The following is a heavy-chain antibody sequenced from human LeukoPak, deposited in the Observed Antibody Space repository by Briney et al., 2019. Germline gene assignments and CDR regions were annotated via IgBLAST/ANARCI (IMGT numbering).Heavy chain of an antibody. CDR1: GYTLTNYY. D-gene: IGHD2-2*01. V-gene: IGHV1-46*01. CDR2: INPSGGST. CDR3: ARAVSVGQLLFGIDY. Sequence: VKVSCKASGYTLTNYYMHWVRQAPGQGLEWMGIINPSGGSTSYAQKFQGRVTMTRDTSTSTVYMELSSLRSEDTAVYYCARAVSVGQLLFGIDYWGQGTLVTVSS. J-gene: IGHJ4*02.